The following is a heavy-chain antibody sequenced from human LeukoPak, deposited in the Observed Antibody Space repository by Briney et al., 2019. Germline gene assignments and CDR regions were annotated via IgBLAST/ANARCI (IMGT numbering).Heavy chain of an antibody. CDR3: AKDSGNSYYFDY. J-gene: IGHJ4*02. CDR1: GFTFDDYA. CDR2: ISWNSGSI. Sequence: GGSLRLSCAASGFTFDDYAMHWVRHAPGKGLEWVSGISWNSGSIGYADSVKGRFTISRDNAKNSLYLQMNSLRAEDTALYYCAKDSGNSYYFDYWGQGTLVTVSS. V-gene: IGHV3-9*01. D-gene: IGHD4-23*01.